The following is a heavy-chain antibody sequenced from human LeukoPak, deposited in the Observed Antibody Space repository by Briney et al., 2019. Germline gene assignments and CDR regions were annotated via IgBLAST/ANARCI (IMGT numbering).Heavy chain of an antibody. J-gene: IGHJ4*02. D-gene: IGHD5-12*01. CDR3: ATVAPTPRDFDY. CDR1: GGTFSSYA. Sequence: SVKVSCKASGGTFSSYAISWVRQAPGQGLEWMGGIIPIFGTANYAQKFQGRVTITADESTSTAYMELSTLRSEDTAVYYCATVAPTPRDFDYWGQGTLVTVSS. V-gene: IGHV1-69*13. CDR2: IIPIFGTA.